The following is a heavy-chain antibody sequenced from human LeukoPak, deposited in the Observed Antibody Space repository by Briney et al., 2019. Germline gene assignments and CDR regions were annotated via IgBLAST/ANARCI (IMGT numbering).Heavy chain of an antibody. Sequence: GGSLRLSGTASGFSFSNYGMHWVRQDPGKGLEWVAVIAHDGSVAYYADWVKGRFTISRDNSKNTLYLQMNSLRAEDTAVYHCANGWSPDYWGRGTLVTVSS. CDR2: IAHDGSVA. V-gene: IGHV3-33*08. J-gene: IGHJ4*02. CDR1: GFSFSNYG. CDR3: ANGWSPDY. D-gene: IGHD2-15*01.